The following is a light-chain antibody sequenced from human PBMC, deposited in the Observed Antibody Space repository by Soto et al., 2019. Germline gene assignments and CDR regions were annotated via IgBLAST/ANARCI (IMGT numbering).Light chain of an antibody. Sequence: QSVLTQPASVSGSPGQSITISCTGTSSDVGGYNYVSWYQQHPGKAPKLMIYEVSHRPSGVSNRFSGSKSGNTASLTISGLQAEDEAHYYCSSHAGINNVVFGGGTKLTVL. V-gene: IGLV2-14*01. CDR3: SSHAGINNVV. J-gene: IGLJ3*02. CDR1: SSDVGGYNY. CDR2: EVS.